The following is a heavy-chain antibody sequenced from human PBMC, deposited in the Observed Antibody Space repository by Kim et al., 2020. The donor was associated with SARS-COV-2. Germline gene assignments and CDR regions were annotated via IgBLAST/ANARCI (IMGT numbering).Heavy chain of an antibody. Sequence: SPSVQGQVTISADKSISTAYLQWSSLKASDTAMYYCARRYYDSSGYAFDIWGQGTMVTVSS. D-gene: IGHD3-22*01. J-gene: IGHJ3*02. CDR3: ARRYYDSSGYAFDI. V-gene: IGHV5-51*01.